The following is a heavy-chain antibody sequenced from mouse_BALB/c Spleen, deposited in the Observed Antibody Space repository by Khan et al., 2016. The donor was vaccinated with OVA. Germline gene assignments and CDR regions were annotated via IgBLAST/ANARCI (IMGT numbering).Heavy chain of an antibody. J-gene: IGHJ3*01. Sequence: EVQLQESGGGLVQPGGSLILSCAASGFDFSRYWMSWARQAPGKGQEWIGEINPGSSTINYTPSLKDKFIISRDNAKNTLYLQMRKVRSEDPALYYGARLERYGQHANWGQGTLVTVSA. D-gene: IGHD2-14*01. V-gene: IGHV4-2*02. CDR1: GFDFSRYW. CDR3: ARLERYGQHAN. CDR2: INPGSSTI.